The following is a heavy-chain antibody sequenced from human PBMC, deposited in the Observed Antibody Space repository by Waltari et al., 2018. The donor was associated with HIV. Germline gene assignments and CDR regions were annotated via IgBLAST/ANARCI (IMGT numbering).Heavy chain of an antibody. CDR1: GGSISSGSYY. Sequence: QVQLQESGPGLVKPSQTLSLTCTVSGGSISSGSYYWSWIRQPAGKGLEWIGRIYTSGSTNYSPSRKSRVTISVGTSKNQFSLKLSSVTAADTAVYYCAREGKEDYDFWSGYFFGMDVWGQGTTVTVSS. V-gene: IGHV4-61*02. J-gene: IGHJ6*02. CDR3: AREGKEDYDFWSGYFFGMDV. D-gene: IGHD3-3*01. CDR2: IYTSGST.